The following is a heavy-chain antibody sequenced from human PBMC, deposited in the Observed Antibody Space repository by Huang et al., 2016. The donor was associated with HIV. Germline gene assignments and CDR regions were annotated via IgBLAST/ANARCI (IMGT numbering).Heavy chain of an antibody. CDR3: ARAGVPDASFAFDI. CDR2: IKPDTGDP. CDR1: GYTFTTYA. J-gene: IGHJ3*02. D-gene: IGHD2-2*01. Sequence: QVQLVQSASELRKPGASVKISCTSSGYTFTTYAVNWVRQAPGQGLEWMGWIKPDTGDPTYGQGFTGRFVFSLDTSVSTAYLQISSLKPEDTAVYYCARAGVPDASFAFDIWGQGTMVTVSS. V-gene: IGHV7-4-1*02.